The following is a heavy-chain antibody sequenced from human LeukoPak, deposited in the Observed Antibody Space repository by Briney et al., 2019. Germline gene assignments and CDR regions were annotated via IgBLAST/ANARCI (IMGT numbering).Heavy chain of an antibody. J-gene: IGHJ4*02. D-gene: IGHD2-2*01. CDR3: AKDVRCSSTSCLFDY. V-gene: IGHV3-23*01. CDR2: ISGSGGST. CDR1: GFTFSSYA. Sequence: PGGSLGLSCAASGFTFSSYAMSWVRQAPGKGLEWVSAISGSGGSTYYADSVKGRFTISRDNSKNTLYLQMNSLRAEDTAVYYCAKDVRCSSTSCLFDYWGQGTLVTVSS.